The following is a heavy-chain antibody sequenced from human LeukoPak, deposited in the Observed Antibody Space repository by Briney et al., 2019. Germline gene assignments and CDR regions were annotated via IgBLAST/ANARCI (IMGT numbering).Heavy chain of an antibody. CDR3: ARAPRVVRGVIGRAIADY. CDR2: INHSGST. Sequence: PSETLSLTCAVYGGSFSGYYWSWIRQPPGKGLEWIGEINHSGSTNYNPSLKSRVTISVDTSKNQFSLKLSSVTAADTAVHYCARAPRVVRGVIGRAIADYWGQGTLVTVSS. V-gene: IGHV4-34*01. CDR1: GGSFSGYY. J-gene: IGHJ4*02. D-gene: IGHD3-10*01.